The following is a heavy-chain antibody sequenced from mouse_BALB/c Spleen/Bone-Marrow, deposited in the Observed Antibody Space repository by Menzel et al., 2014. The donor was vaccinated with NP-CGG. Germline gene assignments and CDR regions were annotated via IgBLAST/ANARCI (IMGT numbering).Heavy chain of an antibody. Sequence: EVKVEESGGGLVQPGGSLKLSCAASGFDFSRYWMSWVRQPPGKGLEWIGEINPDSRTINYTPSLKDKFIISRDNAKNTLYLQMSKVRSEDTALYYCARLNYYGNLFVWGAGTTVTVSS. J-gene: IGHJ1*01. CDR2: INPDSRTI. D-gene: IGHD1-1*01. CDR1: GFDFSRYW. V-gene: IGHV4-1*02. CDR3: ARLNYYGNLFV.